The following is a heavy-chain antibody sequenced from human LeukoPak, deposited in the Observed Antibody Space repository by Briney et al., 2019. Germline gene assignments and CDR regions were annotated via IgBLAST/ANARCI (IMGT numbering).Heavy chain of an antibody. CDR2: IESDGSKT. Sequence: GGSLRLSCAASGFTFSNCWMHWVRQAPGNGLEWVSRIESDGSKTRYADSVKSRFTISRDNAKNTLYLQMNSLRAEDTAVYYCARDTYYYNSSAFYHYYYGMDVWGQGTTVTVSS. CDR1: GFTFSNCW. D-gene: IGHD3-22*01. CDR3: ARDTYYYNSSAFYHYYYGMDV. J-gene: IGHJ6*02. V-gene: IGHV3-74*01.